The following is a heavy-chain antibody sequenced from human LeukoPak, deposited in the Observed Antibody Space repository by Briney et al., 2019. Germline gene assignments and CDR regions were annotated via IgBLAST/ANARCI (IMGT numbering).Heavy chain of an antibody. CDR2: IKQDGSEK. Sequence: GGSLRLSCAVSGFIVSGYWMTWVRQAPGKGLEWVANIKQDGSEKIYVDSVKGRFTISRDNAENSLFLQMNSLRVEDTPVYYCAREWQGGIAAAGTRIEGDYWGQGTLVAVSS. CDR1: GFIVSGYW. D-gene: IGHD6-13*01. CDR3: AREWQGGIAAAGTRIEGDY. J-gene: IGHJ4*02. V-gene: IGHV3-7*01.